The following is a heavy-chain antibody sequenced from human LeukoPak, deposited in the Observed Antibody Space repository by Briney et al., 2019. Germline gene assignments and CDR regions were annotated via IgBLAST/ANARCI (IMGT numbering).Heavy chain of an antibody. CDR2: IYYSGST. V-gene: IGHV4-59*01. Sequence: LETLSLTCTVSGGSISSYYWSWIRQPPGKGLEWIGYIYYSGSTNYNPSLKSRVTISVDTSKNQFSLKLSSVTAADTAVYYCARGSGSYPYYFDYWGQGTLVTVSS. CDR1: GGSISSYY. CDR3: ARGSGSYPYYFDY. J-gene: IGHJ4*02. D-gene: IGHD3-10*01.